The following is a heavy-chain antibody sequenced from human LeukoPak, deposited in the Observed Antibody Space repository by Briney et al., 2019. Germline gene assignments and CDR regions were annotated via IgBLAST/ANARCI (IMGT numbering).Heavy chain of an antibody. D-gene: IGHD4-17*01. V-gene: IGHV4-38-2*02. CDR3: ARDRGDDYGDYGPFDY. J-gene: IGHJ4*02. CDR2: IYHSGST. CDR1: GYSISSGYY. Sequence: SETLSLTCTVPGYSISSGYYWGWIRQPPGKGLEWIGSIYHSGSTYYNPSLKSRVTISVDTSKNQFSLKLSSVTAADTAVYYCARDRGDDYGDYGPFDYWGQGTLVTVSS.